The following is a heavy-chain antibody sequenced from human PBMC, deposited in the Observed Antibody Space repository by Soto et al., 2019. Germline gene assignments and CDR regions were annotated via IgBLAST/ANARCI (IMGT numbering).Heavy chain of an antibody. V-gene: IGHV3-7*01. Sequence: GGSLRLSCAAPGFTINSYWMSWVRQAPGKGLEWVANIKQDGSEKFYVDSARGRFTISRDNAKNSLFLQMSSLRVEDTGVYYCAREEHADKFDSWGKGTLVTVSS. CDR3: AREEHADKFDS. J-gene: IGHJ4*02. CDR2: IKQDGSEK. CDR1: GFTINSYW. D-gene: IGHD1-1*01.